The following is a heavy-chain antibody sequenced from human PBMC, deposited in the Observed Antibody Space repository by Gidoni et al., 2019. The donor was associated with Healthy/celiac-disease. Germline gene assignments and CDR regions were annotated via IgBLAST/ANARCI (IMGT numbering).Heavy chain of an antibody. J-gene: IGHJ3*02. D-gene: IGHD5-12*01. CDR2: MNHSGRT. Sequence: QVQLQQWGAGLLKPSETLSLTCAVYGGSFSGYYWSWIRQPPGKGLDWIGEMNHSGRTNYNPSLKSRVTISVDTSKNQFSLKLSSVTAADTAVYYCARDYFRDGYNMGFDAFDIWGQGTMVTVSS. CDR3: ARDYFRDGYNMGFDAFDI. CDR1: GGSFSGYY. V-gene: IGHV4-34*01.